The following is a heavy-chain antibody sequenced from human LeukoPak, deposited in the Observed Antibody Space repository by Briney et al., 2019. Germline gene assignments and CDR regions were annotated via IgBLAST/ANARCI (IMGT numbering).Heavy chain of an antibody. V-gene: IGHV3-23*01. D-gene: IGHD2-2*03. CDR2: ISGSGGST. CDR3: AKEAIGYCSSTSCHGDDY. J-gene: IGHJ4*02. Sequence: GGSLRLSCAASGFTFSSYAMSWVRQAPGKGLEWVSAISGSGGSTYYADSVKGRFTISRDNSKNTLYLQMNSLRAEDTAAYYCAKEAIGYCSSTSCHGDDYWGQGTLVTVSS. CDR1: GFTFSSYA.